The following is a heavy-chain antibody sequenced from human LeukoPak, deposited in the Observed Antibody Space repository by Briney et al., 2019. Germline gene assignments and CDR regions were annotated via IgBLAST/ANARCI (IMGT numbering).Heavy chain of an antibody. CDR2: IYYSGST. V-gene: IGHV4-59*01. D-gene: IGHD2-15*01. Sequence: SETLSLTCTVSGGSISPYYWSWIRQPPGKGLEWIGYIYYSGSTNYIPSLKSRATISVDTSKNQFSLKLSSVTAADTALYYCARTLGYCSGGTCYQYAFDIWGLGTMVTVSA. CDR1: GGSISPYY. CDR3: ARTLGYCSGGTCYQYAFDI. J-gene: IGHJ3*02.